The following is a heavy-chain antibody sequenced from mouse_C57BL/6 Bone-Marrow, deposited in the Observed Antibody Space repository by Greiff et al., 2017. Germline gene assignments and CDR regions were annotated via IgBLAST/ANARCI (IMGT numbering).Heavy chain of an antibody. V-gene: IGHV1-54*01. CDR2: INPGSGGT. CDR3: ASPFITTVGYFDV. CDR1: GYAFTNYL. Sequence: QVQLQQSGAELVRPGTSVKVSCKASGYAFTNYLIEWVKQRPGQGLEWIGVINPGSGGTNYNEKFKGKATLTADKSSSTAYMPLSSLTSEDSAVYFCASPFITTVGYFDVWGTGTTVTVSS. D-gene: IGHD1-1*01. J-gene: IGHJ1*03.